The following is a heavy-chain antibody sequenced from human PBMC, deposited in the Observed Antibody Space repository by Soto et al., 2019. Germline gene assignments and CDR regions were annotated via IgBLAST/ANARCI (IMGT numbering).Heavy chain of an antibody. D-gene: IGHD1-26*01. CDR2: IYYSGST. CDR3: AREVVGWELWSRGETSYFDY. J-gene: IGHJ4*02. V-gene: IGHV4-30-4*01. Sequence: SETLSLTCTVSGGSISSGDYYWSWIRQPPGKGLEWIGYIYYSGSTYYNPSLKSRVTISVDTSKNQFSLKLSSVTAADTAVYYCAREVVGWELWSRGETSYFDYWGQGTLVTVSS. CDR1: GGSISSGDYY.